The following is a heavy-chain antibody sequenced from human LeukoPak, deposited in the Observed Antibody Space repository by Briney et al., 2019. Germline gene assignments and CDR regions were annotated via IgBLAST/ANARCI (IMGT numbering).Heavy chain of an antibody. V-gene: IGHV4-39*07. J-gene: IGHJ6*02. Sequence: SETLSLTCTVSGGSISSSSYYWGWLRQPPGKGLEWIGSIYYSGSTYYNPSLKSRVTISVDTSKNQFSLKLSSVTAADTAVYYCARERPSPFSDYYYGMDVWGQGTTVTVSS. CDR2: IYYSGST. D-gene: IGHD3-3*01. CDR1: GGSISSSSYY. CDR3: ARERPSPFSDYYYGMDV.